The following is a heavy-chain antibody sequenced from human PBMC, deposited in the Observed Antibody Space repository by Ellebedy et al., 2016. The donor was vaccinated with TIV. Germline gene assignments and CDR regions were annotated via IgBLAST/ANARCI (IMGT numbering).Heavy chain of an antibody. CDR1: GFTFSSFA. D-gene: IGHD3-22*01. CDR2: ISGWGDTT. V-gene: IGHV3-23*01. Sequence: LSLTCAASGFTFSSFAMHWVRQAPGKGLEWLSVISGWGDTTYHADSVKGRFTIIRDNSKNTLYLQMDRLRADDTAVYYCAKGSSSGFNYDRVGFEYWGQGTLVTVSS. J-gene: IGHJ4*02. CDR3: AKGSSSGFNYDRVGFEY.